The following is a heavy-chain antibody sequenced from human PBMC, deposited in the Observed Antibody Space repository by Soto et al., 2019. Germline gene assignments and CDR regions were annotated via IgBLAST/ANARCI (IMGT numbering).Heavy chain of an antibody. D-gene: IGHD6-13*01. CDR1: GGTFSSYA. J-gene: IGHJ6*02. CDR2: IIPIFGTA. Sequence: QVQLVQSGAEVKKPGSSVKVSCKASGGTFSSYAISWVRQAPGHGLEWMGGIIPIFGTANYAQKLQGRVTITEDESTSTEYMELSILRSENTAVYYCARLLSCAREIYSSSWYKRYGMDDWGQWTAVTVS. CDR3: ARLLSCAREIYSSSWYKRYGMDD. V-gene: IGHV1-69*19.